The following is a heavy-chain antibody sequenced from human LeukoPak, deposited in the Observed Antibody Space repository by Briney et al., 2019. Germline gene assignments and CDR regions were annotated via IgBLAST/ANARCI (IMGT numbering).Heavy chain of an antibody. CDR3: ARITVTRYYGMDV. CDR1: GFTFSSYS. CDR2: ISSSSSSYI. J-gene: IGHJ6*02. Sequence: KTGGSLRLSCAASGFTFSSYSMNWVRQAPGKGLEWVSSISSSSSSYIYYADSVKGRFTISRDNAKNSLYLQMNSLRAEDTAVYYCARITVTRYYGMDVWGQGTTVTVSS. D-gene: IGHD4-17*01. V-gene: IGHV3-21*01.